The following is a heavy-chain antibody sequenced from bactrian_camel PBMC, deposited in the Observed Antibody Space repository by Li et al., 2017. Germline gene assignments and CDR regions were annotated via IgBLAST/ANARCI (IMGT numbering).Heavy chain of an antibody. D-gene: IGHD4*01. V-gene: IGHV3S40*01. Sequence: VQLVESGGGSVQPGESLRLSCTVSGFTFGESDMGWVRQAPGKGREWVASIDSGGSTTYFADTVKGRFTISRDNTKNTVSLQMNSLKPEDTAVYYCVTDADATVGQGTQVTVS. CDR2: IDSGGSTT. J-gene: IGHJ4*01. CDR1: GFTFGESD.